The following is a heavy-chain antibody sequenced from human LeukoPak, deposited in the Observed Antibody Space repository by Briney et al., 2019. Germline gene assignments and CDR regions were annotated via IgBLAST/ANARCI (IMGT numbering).Heavy chain of an antibody. J-gene: IGHJ4*02. CDR1: GFTFSNYA. Sequence: GGSLRLSCAASGFTFSNYAMSWVRQAPGKGLEWVSAISGSGISTYYADSVKGRFTISRDNSKNTLYLQMNSLRAEDTAVYYCAKKQGYSSSWPLDYWGQGTLVTVSS. D-gene: IGHD6-13*01. V-gene: IGHV3-23*01. CDR3: AKKQGYSSSWPLDY. CDR2: ISGSGIST.